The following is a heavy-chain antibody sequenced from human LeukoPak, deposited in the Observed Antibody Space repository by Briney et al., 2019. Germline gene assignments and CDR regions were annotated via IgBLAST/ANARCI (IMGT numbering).Heavy chain of an antibody. Sequence: GASVKVSCKASGYTFSSYGISWVQQAPGQGLEWMGWISAYNGDTHYAQKFQGRVTMTTDTSTSTVYMELSRLRSDDTAVYYCAREGDIAAAGYYYYYMDVWGKGTTVTVSS. V-gene: IGHV1-18*01. CDR2: ISAYNGDT. CDR3: AREGDIAAAGYYYYYMDV. J-gene: IGHJ6*03. CDR1: GYTFSSYG. D-gene: IGHD6-13*01.